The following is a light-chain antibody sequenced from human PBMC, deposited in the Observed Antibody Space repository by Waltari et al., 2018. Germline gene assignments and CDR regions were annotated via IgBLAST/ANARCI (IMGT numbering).Light chain of an antibody. V-gene: IGLV1-44*01. CDR3: AAWDDSLNGVV. Sequence: QSVLPQPPSASGTPGQRVTISCSGSSPNIGSNPVTWYQQLPGTAPKLLIYSNNQRPSGVPDRFSGSKSGTSASLAISGLQSEDEADYYCAAWDDSLNGVVFGGGTKLTVL. J-gene: IGLJ2*01. CDR1: SPNIGSNP. CDR2: SNN.